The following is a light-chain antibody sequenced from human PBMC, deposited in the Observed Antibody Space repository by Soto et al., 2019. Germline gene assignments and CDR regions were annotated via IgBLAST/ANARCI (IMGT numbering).Light chain of an antibody. CDR1: QRVGSY. V-gene: IGKV1-39*01. J-gene: IGKJ4*02. Sequence: DIQMTQSPSSLSASVGDRVTITCRASQRVGSYLHWYQQKPGKAPILLTDSASDFQSGVSSRFSVSGPGTGFTLAIRDLQPEDCAVYYCQQSHNTPLSFGRGTKV. CDR2: SAS. CDR3: QQSHNTPLS.